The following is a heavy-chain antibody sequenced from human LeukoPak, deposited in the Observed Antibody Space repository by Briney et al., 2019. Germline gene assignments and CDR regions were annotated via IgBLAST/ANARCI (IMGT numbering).Heavy chain of an antibody. J-gene: IGHJ6*02. CDR3: ARGGVVVPAALVSYYYYGMDV. V-gene: IGHV1-69*01. D-gene: IGHD2-2*01. CDR2: IIPIFGTA. CDR1: GGTFSSYA. Sequence: SVKVSCKASGGTFSSYAISWVRQAPGQGLEWMGGIIPIFGTANYAQKFQGRVTITADESTSTAYMELSSLRSEDTAVYYCARGGVVVPAALVSYYYYGMDVWGQGTTVTVSS.